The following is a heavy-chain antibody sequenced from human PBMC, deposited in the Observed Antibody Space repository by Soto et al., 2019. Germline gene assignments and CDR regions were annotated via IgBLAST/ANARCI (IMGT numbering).Heavy chain of an antibody. Sequence: GASVKVSCKASGYTFTNYGVSWVRQAPGQGLEWMGWISTDTGNTDSARKLQGRVTMTTDTSTSTAYMELSSLRSEDTAVYYCARGKGMEENYFYYGLDIWGQGTTVTVSS. D-gene: IGHD1-1*01. CDR3: ARGKGMEENYFYYGLDI. J-gene: IGHJ6*02. V-gene: IGHV1-18*01. CDR2: ISTDTGNT. CDR1: GYTFTNYG.